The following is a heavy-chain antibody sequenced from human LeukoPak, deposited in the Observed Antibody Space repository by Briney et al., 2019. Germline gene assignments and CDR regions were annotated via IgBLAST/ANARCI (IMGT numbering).Heavy chain of an antibody. CDR1: YSISRGYY. CDR2: IYHSGGT. V-gene: IGHV4-38-2*02. Sequence: PSETLSLTCSYSISRGYYWGWIRQPPGKGLEWIGNIYHSGGTFYNPSLKSRVTISVDTSKNQFSLKLSSVTAADTAVYYCASGVVPAAIDYYYYMDVWGKGTTVTVSS. CDR3: ASGVVPAAIDYYYYMDV. D-gene: IGHD2-2*02. J-gene: IGHJ6*03.